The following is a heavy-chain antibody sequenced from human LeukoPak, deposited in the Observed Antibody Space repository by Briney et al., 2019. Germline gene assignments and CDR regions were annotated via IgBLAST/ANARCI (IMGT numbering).Heavy chain of an antibody. CDR1: GGSFSGYY. V-gene: IGHV4-34*01. D-gene: IGHD4-17*01. CDR2: INHSGST. J-gene: IGHJ4*02. CDR3: ARGTVTVDY. Sequence: SETLSLTCAVYGGSFSGYYWSWIRQPPGKGLEWIGEINHSGSTNYNPSLKSRVTISVDTSKNQFSLKLSSVTAADTAVYYCARGTVTVDYWGQGTLVTVSS.